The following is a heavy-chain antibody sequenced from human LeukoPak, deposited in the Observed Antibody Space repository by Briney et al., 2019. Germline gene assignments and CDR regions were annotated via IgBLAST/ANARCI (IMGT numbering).Heavy chain of an antibody. Sequence: GGSLRLSCAASGFTVSSNYMSWVRQAPGKGLEWVSVIYSGGSTYYADSVKGRFTISRDNSKNTLYLQMNSLRAEDTAVYYCARGWEYYYFDYWGQGTLVTVSS. CDR1: GFTVSSNY. V-gene: IGHV3-66*01. J-gene: IGHJ4*02. CDR3: ARGWEYYYFDY. D-gene: IGHD1-26*01. CDR2: IYSGGST.